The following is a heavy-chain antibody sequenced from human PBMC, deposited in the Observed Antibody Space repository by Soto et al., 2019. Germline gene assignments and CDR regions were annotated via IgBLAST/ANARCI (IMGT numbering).Heavy chain of an antibody. Sequence: KPSETLSLTCAVSGGSVSSTNWWSWVRQPPGKGLEWIGDIFHSGNTNYNPSLKSRVSISVDKPKNQFSLNLTSVTAADTAVYYCARLGDCSSTSCQPGWFDPRGQGTLVTVSS. CDR1: GGSVSSTNW. J-gene: IGHJ5*02. CDR2: IFHSGNT. V-gene: IGHV4-4*02. D-gene: IGHD2-2*01. CDR3: ARLGDCSSTSCQPGWFDP.